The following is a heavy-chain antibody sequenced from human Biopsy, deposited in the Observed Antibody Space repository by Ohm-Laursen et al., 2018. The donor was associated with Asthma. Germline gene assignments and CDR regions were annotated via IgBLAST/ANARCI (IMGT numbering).Heavy chain of an antibody. CDR3: AKELFPGWELRRGPDS. D-gene: IGHD1-26*01. CDR2: ISFDGSNE. J-gene: IGHJ4*02. CDR1: GFAVSRDY. Sequence: SLRLSCAAPGFAVSRDYMFWVRQAPGKGLEWVAVISFDGSNEDYADSVKGRFTISRDNSKNTLFLEMNSLRPEDTAVYYCAKELFPGWELRRGPDSWGQGTLVTVSS. V-gene: IGHV3-30*18.